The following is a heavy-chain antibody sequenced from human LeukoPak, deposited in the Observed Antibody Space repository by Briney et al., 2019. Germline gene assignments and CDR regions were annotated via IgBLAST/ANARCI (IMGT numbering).Heavy chain of an antibody. J-gene: IGHJ4*02. CDR1: GFTFSGSA. D-gene: IGHD4-17*01. V-gene: IGHV3-73*01. CDR2: IRSKANNYET. CDR3: TRSNYGDYADDY. Sequence: GVSLRLSCAASGFTFSGSAMHWVRRASGKGLEWVGRIRSKANNYETTYAPSVKGRFAISRDDSKNTAYLQMNGLKTEDTAMYYCTRSNYGDYADDYWGQGTLVTVSS.